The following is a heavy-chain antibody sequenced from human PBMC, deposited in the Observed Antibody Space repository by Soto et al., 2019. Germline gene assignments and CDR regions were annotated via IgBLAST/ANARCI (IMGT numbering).Heavy chain of an antibody. CDR2: IYYSGST. CDR3: ATLPLGGSSSWYVY. CDR1: GGSISSYY. D-gene: IGHD6-13*01. J-gene: IGHJ4*02. Sequence: SETLSLTCTVSGGSISSYYWSWIRKPPGKGLEWIGYIYYSGSTNYNPSLKSRVTISVDTSKNQFSLKLSSVTAADTAVYYCATLPLGGSSSWYVYWGQGTLVTVSS. V-gene: IGHV4-59*01.